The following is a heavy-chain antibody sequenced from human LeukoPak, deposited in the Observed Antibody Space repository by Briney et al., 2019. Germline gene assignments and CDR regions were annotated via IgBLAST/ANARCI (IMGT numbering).Heavy chain of an antibody. V-gene: IGHV1-18*01. CDR2: ISAYNGNT. Sequence: ASVKVSCKASGYTFTSYGISWVRLAPGQGLEWMGWISAYNGNTNYAQKLQGRVTMTTDTSTSTAYMELRSLRSDDTAVYYCARARGYCSTTSCYPFDYWGQGTLVTVSS. D-gene: IGHD2-2*01. J-gene: IGHJ4*02. CDR3: ARARGYCSTTSCYPFDY. CDR1: GYTFTSYG.